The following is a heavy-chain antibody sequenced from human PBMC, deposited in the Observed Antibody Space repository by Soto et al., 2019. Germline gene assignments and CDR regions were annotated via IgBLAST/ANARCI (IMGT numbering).Heavy chain of an antibody. CDR1: GYTFTSYG. J-gene: IGHJ4*02. V-gene: IGHV1-18*01. Sequence: QVQLVQSGAEVKKPGAAVKVSCKASGYTFTSYGIIWVRQAPGQGLEWMGWISTYNDNTHYTQELQDRVTMTTDTSTSTADMELRSLRSDDTAVYYCARDDFWSGKPLDYWGQGTLVTVSS. D-gene: IGHD3-3*01. CDR2: ISTYNDNT. CDR3: ARDDFWSGKPLDY.